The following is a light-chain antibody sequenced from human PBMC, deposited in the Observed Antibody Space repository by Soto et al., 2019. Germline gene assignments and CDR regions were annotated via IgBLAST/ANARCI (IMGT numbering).Light chain of an antibody. J-gene: IGLJ1*01. CDR1: SSDVGGFNY. CDR2: EVS. Sequence: QSALTQPASVSGSLGQSITISCTGTSSDVGGFNYVSWYQQHPGKAPKLMIYEVSNRPSGVSNRFSGSKSGNTASLTISGLQAEDEADYYCSSYTSSSTYVFGSGTKHTVL. V-gene: IGLV2-14*01. CDR3: SSYTSSSTYV.